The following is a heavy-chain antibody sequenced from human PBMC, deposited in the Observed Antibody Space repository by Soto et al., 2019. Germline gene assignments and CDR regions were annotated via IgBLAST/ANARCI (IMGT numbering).Heavy chain of an antibody. Sequence: SETLSLTCAVYGGSFSGYYWSWIRQPPGKGLEWIGEINHSGSTNYNPSLKSRVTISVDTSKKQFSLKLSSVTAADTAVYYCARFIGDILTGYYYYYYGMDVWGQGTTVTVSS. CDR2: INHSGST. J-gene: IGHJ6*02. CDR1: GGSFSGYY. CDR3: ARFIGDILTGYYYYYYGMDV. V-gene: IGHV4-34*01. D-gene: IGHD3-9*01.